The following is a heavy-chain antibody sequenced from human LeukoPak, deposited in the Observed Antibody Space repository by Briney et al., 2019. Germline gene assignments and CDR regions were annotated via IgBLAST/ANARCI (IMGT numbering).Heavy chain of an antibody. J-gene: IGHJ6*03. D-gene: IGHD3-3*01. CDR2: ISAYNGNT. V-gene: IGHV1-18*01. CDR1: GYTFTSYG. Sequence: ASVKVSCKASGYTFTSYGISWVRQAPGQGLEWMGWISAYNGNTNYAQKLQGRVTMTTDTSTSTAYMELRSLRSDDTAVYCCARVSTIFGPDYYYYMDVWGKGTTVTVSS. CDR3: ARVSTIFGPDYYYYMDV.